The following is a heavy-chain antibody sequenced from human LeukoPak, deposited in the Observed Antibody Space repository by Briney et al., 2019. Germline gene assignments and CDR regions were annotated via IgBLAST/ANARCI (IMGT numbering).Heavy chain of an antibody. V-gene: IGHV3-23*01. CDR2: ISGSGGST. Sequence: GGSLRLSCAASGFSFSSYAMTWVRQAPGKGLEWVSAISGSGGSTYYADSVKGRFTISRDNSKNTLFLQMNSLRAVDTAVYYCGKSDIILVYQPGSWSDPWGQGTLVTVSS. D-gene: IGHD2-8*01. CDR3: GKSDIILVYQPGSWSDP. CDR1: GFSFSSYA. J-gene: IGHJ5*02.